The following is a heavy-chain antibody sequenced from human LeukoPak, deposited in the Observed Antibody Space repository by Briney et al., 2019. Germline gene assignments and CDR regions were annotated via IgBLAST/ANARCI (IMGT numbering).Heavy chain of an antibody. Sequence: SETLSLTCTVSGGSISSSSYYWGWIRQPPRKGLEWIGSIYYSGSTYYNPSLKSRVTISVDTSKNQFSLKLSSVTAADTAVYYCARDVVTYGDYDYWGQGTLVTVSS. CDR1: GGSISSSSYY. CDR2: IYYSGST. CDR3: ARDVVTYGDYDY. V-gene: IGHV4-39*07. D-gene: IGHD4-17*01. J-gene: IGHJ4*02.